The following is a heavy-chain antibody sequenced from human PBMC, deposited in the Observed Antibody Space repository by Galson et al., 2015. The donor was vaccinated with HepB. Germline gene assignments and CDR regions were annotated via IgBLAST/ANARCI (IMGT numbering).Heavy chain of an antibody. CDR1: GFTFDDYT. V-gene: IGHV3-43*01. Sequence: SLRLSCAASGFTFDDYTMHWVRQAPGKGLEWVSLISWDGGSTYYADSVKGRFTISRDNSKNSLYLQMNSLRTEDTALYYCAKDTGHDSSGYYPDYWGQGTLVTVSS. CDR3: AKDTGHDSSGYYPDY. J-gene: IGHJ4*02. CDR2: ISWDGGST. D-gene: IGHD3-22*01.